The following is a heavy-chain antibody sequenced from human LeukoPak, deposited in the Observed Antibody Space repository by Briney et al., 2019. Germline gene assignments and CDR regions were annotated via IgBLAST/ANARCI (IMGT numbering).Heavy chain of an antibody. Sequence: GGSLRLSCAASGLTFSSYAMSWVRQAPGKGPEWVSAISGSGGSTYYADSVKGRFTISRDNSKNTLYLQMNSLRAEDTAVYYCAKDPMVRGATYDSWGQGTLVTVSS. J-gene: IGHJ4*02. CDR2: ISGSGGST. CDR1: GLTFSSYA. D-gene: IGHD3-10*01. CDR3: AKDPMVRGATYDS. V-gene: IGHV3-23*01.